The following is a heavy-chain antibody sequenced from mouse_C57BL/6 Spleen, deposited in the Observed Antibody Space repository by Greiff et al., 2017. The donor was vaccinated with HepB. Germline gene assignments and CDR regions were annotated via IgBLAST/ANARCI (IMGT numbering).Heavy chain of an antibody. CDR1: GYSITSGYY. CDR3: ARGNWYFDV. Sequence: EVQLQQSGPGLVKPSQSLSLTCSVTGYSITSGYYWNWIRQFPGNKLEWMGYISYDGSNNYNPSLKNRISITRDTSKNQFFLKLNSVTTEDTATYYCARGNWYFDVWGTGTTVTVSS. V-gene: IGHV3-6*01. J-gene: IGHJ1*03. CDR2: ISYDGSN.